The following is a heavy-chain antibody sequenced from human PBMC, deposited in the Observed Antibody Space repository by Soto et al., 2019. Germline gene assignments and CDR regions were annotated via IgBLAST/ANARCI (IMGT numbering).Heavy chain of an antibody. D-gene: IGHD2-21*01. CDR3: ATGVMLDDAFDI. V-gene: IGHV3-21*01. CDR2: ISSSSSYI. J-gene: IGHJ3*02. CDR1: GFTFSSYS. Sequence: GGSLRLSCAASGFTFSSYSMNWFRQAPGKGLEWVSSISSSSSYIYYADSVKGRFTISRDNAKNSLYLQMNSLRAEDTAVYYCATGVMLDDAFDIWGQGTMVTVSS.